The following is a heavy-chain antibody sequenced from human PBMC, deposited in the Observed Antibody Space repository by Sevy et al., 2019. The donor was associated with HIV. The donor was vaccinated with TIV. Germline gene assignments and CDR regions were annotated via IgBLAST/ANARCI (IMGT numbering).Heavy chain of an antibody. CDR3: ARDRNTAMVIGMDV. Sequence: GSLRLSCAASGFIVSSNYMSWVRQAPGKGLEWVSVIYSGGSTYYADSVKGRFTISRDNSKNTRYLQMNSLRAEDTAVYYCARDRNTAMVIGMDVWGQGTTVTVSS. CDR2: IYSGGST. D-gene: IGHD5-18*01. CDR1: GFIVSSNY. J-gene: IGHJ6*02. V-gene: IGHV3-53*01.